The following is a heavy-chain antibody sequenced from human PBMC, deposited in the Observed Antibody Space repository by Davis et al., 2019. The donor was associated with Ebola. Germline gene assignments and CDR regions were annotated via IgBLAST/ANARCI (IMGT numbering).Heavy chain of an antibody. CDR3: ARDTDSSIWFWAYFDY. Sequence: GESLKISCAASGFTFSSYGMHWVRQAPGKGLEWVAVISYDGSNKYYADSVKGRFTISRDNSKNTLYLQMNSLRAEDTAVYYCARDTDSSIWFWAYFDYWGQGTLVTVSS. D-gene: IGHD6-13*01. V-gene: IGHV3-30*03. CDR2: ISYDGSNK. CDR1: GFTFSSYG. J-gene: IGHJ4*02.